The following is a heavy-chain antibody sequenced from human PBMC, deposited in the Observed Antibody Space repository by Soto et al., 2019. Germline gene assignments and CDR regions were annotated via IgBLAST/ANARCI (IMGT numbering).Heavy chain of an antibody. D-gene: IGHD3-10*01. CDR3: AKDIGYGSGSYFTWFDP. Sequence: GGSLRLSCAASGFTFDDYAMHWVRQAPGKGLEWVSGISWNSGSIGYADSVKGRFTISRDNAKNSLYLQMNSLGAEDTALYYCAKDIGYGSGSYFTWFDPWGQGTLVTVSS. CDR2: ISWNSGSI. CDR1: GFTFDDYA. J-gene: IGHJ5*02. V-gene: IGHV3-9*01.